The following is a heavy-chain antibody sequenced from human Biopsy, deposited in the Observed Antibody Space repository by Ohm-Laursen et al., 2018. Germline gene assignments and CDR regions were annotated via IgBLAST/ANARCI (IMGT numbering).Heavy chain of an antibody. CDR3: AKPADSCGPEFYFDY. J-gene: IGHJ4*02. V-gene: IGHV3-23*01. D-gene: IGHD2-21*01. CDR1: GFTFSSYA. CDR2: INTSGGST. Sequence: SLRLSCAAPGFTFSSYAMTWVRQAPGKGLEWVSVINTSGGSTHYAVSVKGRFTISRDNSKNTLYLRMNSLRAEDTAVYYCAKPADSCGPEFYFDYWGQGTLVTVSS.